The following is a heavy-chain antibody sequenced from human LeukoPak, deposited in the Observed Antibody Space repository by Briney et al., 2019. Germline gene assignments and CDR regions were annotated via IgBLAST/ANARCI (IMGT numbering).Heavy chain of an antibody. CDR1: GFTFSTFG. V-gene: IGHV3-74*01. Sequence: GGSLRLSCAASGFTFSTFGMHWVRQAPGKGLEWVSRINSDGSSTSYADSVKGRFTISRDNAKNTLYLQMNSLRAEDTAVYYCARVRAAAGTFRDFDYWGQGTLVTVSS. CDR3: ARVRAAAGTFRDFDY. J-gene: IGHJ4*02. CDR2: INSDGSST. D-gene: IGHD6-13*01.